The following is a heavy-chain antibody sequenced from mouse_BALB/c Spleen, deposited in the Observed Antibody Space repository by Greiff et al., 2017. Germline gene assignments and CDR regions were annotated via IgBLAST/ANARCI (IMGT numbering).Heavy chain of an antibody. CDR3: ARGGGNYDYAMDY. V-gene: IGHV1S130*01. D-gene: IGHD2-1*01. CDR2: IHPNSGNT. CDR1: GYTFTSSW. J-gene: IGHJ4*01. Sequence: QVQLQQSGSVLVRPGASVKLSCKASGYTFTSSWMHWAKQRPGQGLEWIGEIHPNSGNTNYNEKFKGKATLTVDTSSSTAYVDLSSLTSEDSAVYYCARGGGNYDYAMDYWGQGTAVTVSS.